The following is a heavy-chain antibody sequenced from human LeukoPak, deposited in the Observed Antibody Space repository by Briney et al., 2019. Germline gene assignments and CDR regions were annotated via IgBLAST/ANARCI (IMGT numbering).Heavy chain of an antibody. CDR1: GFTFSSYA. CDR3: AKADKGTHCSGSICYAFDI. CDR2: ITNGGDST. J-gene: IGHJ3*02. Sequence: GGSLRLSCAASGFTFSSYAMSWVRQAPEKGLEWVSAITNGGDSTYHADSVRGRFTISRDNSKNTLYMQMNSLRAEDTAVYYCAKADKGTHCSGSICYAFDIWGQGTMVTVSS. D-gene: IGHD2-2*01. V-gene: IGHV3-23*01.